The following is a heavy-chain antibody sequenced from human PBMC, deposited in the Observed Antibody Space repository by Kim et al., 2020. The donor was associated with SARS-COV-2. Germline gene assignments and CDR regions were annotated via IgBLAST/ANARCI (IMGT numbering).Heavy chain of an antibody. CDR1: GFTFSSYA. J-gene: IGHJ4*02. CDR3: AKGQLGLPSYFDY. V-gene: IGHV3-23*01. CDR2: ISGSGGST. Sequence: GGSLRLSCAASGFTFSSYAMSWVRQAPGKGLEWVSAISGSGGSTYYADPVKGRFTISRDNSKNTLYLQMNSLRAEDTAVYYCAKGQLGLPSYFDYWGQGTLVTVSS. D-gene: IGHD4-17*01.